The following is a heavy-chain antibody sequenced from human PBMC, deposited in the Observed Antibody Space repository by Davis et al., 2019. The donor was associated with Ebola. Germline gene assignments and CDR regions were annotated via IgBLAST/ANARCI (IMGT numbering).Heavy chain of an antibody. CDR3: ARVDGAAAGTTPDY. CDR2: INAGNGNT. J-gene: IGHJ4*02. D-gene: IGHD6-13*01. Sequence: ASVKVSCKASGYTFTSYAMHWVRQAPGQRLEWMGWINAGNGNTKYSQKFQGRVTITRDTSASTAYMELSSLRSEDTAVYYCARVDGAAAGTTPDYWGQGTLVTVSS. CDR1: GYTFTSYA. V-gene: IGHV1-3*01.